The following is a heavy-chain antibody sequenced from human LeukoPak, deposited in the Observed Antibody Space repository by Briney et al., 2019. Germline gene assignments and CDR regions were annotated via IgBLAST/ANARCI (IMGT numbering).Heavy chain of an antibody. J-gene: IGHJ4*02. D-gene: IGHD6-13*01. CDR1: GGSFSSGGYY. CDR2: IYNSDTA. V-gene: IGHV4-31*03. CDR3: ARAYSTNWIPYFDY. Sequence: SQTLSLTCTVSGGSFSSGGYYWSWVRQHPGKGLEWIVHIYNSDTAYYKPSLLSRVSILIDTSNNQFSLRLSSVTAADTAVYFCARAYSTNWIPYFDYWGQGALVTVSS.